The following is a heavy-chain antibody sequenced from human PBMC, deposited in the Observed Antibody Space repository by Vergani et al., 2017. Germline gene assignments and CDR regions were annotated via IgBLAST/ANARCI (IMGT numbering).Heavy chain of an antibody. CDR2: IRGSGFIT. CDR3: AKDISSSSSAAAED. V-gene: IGHV3-23*01. D-gene: IGHD6-13*01. CDR1: GFSFSSYA. J-gene: IGHJ4*02. Sequence: EVQLLESGGDLVQPGGSLRLSCAASGFSFSSYATSRVRQAPGQGLEWVAAIRGSGFITDYADPVKGRFIISRDNSKNTLYLQMNSLRAEDTAVYYCAKDISSSSSAAAEDWGQGTLVTVSS.